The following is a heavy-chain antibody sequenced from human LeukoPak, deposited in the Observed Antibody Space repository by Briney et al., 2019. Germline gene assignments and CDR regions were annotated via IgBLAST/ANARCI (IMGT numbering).Heavy chain of an antibody. J-gene: IGHJ4*02. V-gene: IGHV1-69*06. Sequence: ASVKVTCKASGGTFSSYAISWVRQAPGQGLEWMGGIIPIFGTANYAQKFQGRVTITADKSTSTAYMELSSLRSEDTAVYYCAATYEARRVFDYWGQGTLVTVSS. D-gene: IGHD5-12*01. CDR3: AATYEARRVFDY. CDR1: GGTFSSYA. CDR2: IIPIFGTA.